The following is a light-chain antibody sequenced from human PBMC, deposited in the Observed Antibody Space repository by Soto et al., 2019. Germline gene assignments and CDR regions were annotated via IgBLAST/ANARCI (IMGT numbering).Light chain of an antibody. CDR1: SSNIGTNY. J-gene: IGLJ2*01. Sequence: QSVLTQPPSVSAAPGQTVTISCSGSSSNIGTNYVSWYQQLPGTAPKLLVYDNNKRPSGSPDRFSGSKSGTSATLGITGLQTGDEADYYCGTWDSSLSAVLFGGGTKLTVL. CDR2: DNN. CDR3: GTWDSSLSAVL. V-gene: IGLV1-51*01.